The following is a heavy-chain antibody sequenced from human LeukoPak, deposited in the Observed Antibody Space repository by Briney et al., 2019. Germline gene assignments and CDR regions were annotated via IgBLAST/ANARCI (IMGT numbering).Heavy chain of an antibody. V-gene: IGHV1-69*13. D-gene: IGHD5-18*01. J-gene: IGHJ4*02. CDR2: IIPIFGTA. CDR1: GCTFSNYA. CDR3: ARDAREGYSYGGTFDY. Sequence: SVNVSCKASGCTFSNYAISWVRQAPGQGLEWMGGIIPIFGTANYAQKFQGRVTITADESTSTAYMELSRLRSEDTAVYYCARDAREGYSYGGTFDYWGQGTLVTVSS.